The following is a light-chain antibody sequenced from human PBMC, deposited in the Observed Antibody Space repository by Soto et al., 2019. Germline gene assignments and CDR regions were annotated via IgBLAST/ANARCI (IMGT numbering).Light chain of an antibody. CDR3: QQYDNWLWT. V-gene: IGKV3-15*01. Sequence: EIVMTQSPDTLSVSPGERATLSCRASQSLSSNLAWYQRKPGQAPRLLIYDASTRAARVPARFSGSGSGTEFTLTISSLQSEDFAVYYCQQYDNWLWTFGQGTKVEIK. CDR1: QSLSSN. CDR2: DAS. J-gene: IGKJ1*01.